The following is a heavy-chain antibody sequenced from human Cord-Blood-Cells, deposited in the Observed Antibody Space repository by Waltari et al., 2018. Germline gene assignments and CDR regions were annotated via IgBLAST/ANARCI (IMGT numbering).Heavy chain of an antibody. CDR2: IIPIFGTA. D-gene: IGHD1-26*01. CDR1: GGTFSSYA. CDR3: AREQGGSYFSYYFDY. J-gene: IGHJ4*02. Sequence: QVQLVQSGAEVKKPGSSVKVSCKASGGTFSSYAISWVRPAAGQGLEWRGGIIPIFGTANYAQKFQGRVTITADESTSTAYMELSSLRSEDTAVYYCAREQGGSYFSYYFDYWGQGTLVTVSS. V-gene: IGHV1-69*01.